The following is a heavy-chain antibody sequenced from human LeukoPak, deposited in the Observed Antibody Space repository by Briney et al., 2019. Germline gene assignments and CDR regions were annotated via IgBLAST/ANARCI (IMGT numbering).Heavy chain of an antibody. V-gene: IGHV3-21*01. CDR1: GFTFSSYS. D-gene: IGHD1-26*01. J-gene: IGHJ4*02. CDR3: ARAYSGTYEDY. Sequence: KPGGSLRLSCAASGFTFSSYSMNWVRQAPGKGLEWVSSISSSSSYIDYADSVKGRFTISRDNAKKSLYLQMNTLRAEDTAVYYCARAYSGTYEDYWGQGTQVTVSS. CDR2: ISSSSSYI.